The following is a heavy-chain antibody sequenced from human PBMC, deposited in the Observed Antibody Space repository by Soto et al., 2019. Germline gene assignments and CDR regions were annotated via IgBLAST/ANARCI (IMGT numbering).Heavy chain of an antibody. CDR1: GYTFTTYT. CDR3: AREPNYYDSSGSPWSGRPNYYYYGMDV. CDR2: INAGNGNT. V-gene: IGHV1-3*01. J-gene: IGHJ6*02. D-gene: IGHD3-22*01. Sequence: GASVKVSCKASGYTFTTYTMHWVRQAPGQRLEWMGWINAGNGNTKYSQNFQGRVTITRDTSATTAHMELSSLRSEDTAVYYCAREPNYYDSSGSPWSGRPNYYYYGMDVWGQGTTVTVSS.